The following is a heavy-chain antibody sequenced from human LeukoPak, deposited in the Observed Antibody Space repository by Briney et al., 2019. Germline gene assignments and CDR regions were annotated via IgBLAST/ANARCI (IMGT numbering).Heavy chain of an antibody. CDR1: GGSFSGYS. CDR3: ARGILRYFGWLPHFDY. D-gene: IGHD3-9*01. Sequence: SETLSLTCALYGGSFSGYSWSWIPQPPGKGLEWIGEINHSGSTNYNPSLKSRVTISVDTSKNQFSLKLSSVTAADTAVYYCARGILRYFGWLPHFDYWVQGTLVTVSS. CDR2: INHSGST. V-gene: IGHV4-34*01. J-gene: IGHJ4*02.